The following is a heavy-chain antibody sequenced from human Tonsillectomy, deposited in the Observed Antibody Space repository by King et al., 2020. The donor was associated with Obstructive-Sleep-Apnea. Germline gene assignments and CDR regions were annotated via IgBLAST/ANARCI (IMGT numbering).Heavy chain of an antibody. CDR1: GYSFNSYW. Sequence: LQLVQSGAEVKKPGESLKISCKGSGYSFNSYWIGWVRQMPGKGLEWMGIIYPGDSNTRYSPSFQGQVTFSADKSISTAYLQWSSLKASDTAMYYCAKADYSSGWSTFDFWRQGTLVTVSS. CDR2: IYPGDSNT. J-gene: IGHJ4*02. V-gene: IGHV5-51*01. D-gene: IGHD6-19*01. CDR3: AKADYSSGWSTFDF.